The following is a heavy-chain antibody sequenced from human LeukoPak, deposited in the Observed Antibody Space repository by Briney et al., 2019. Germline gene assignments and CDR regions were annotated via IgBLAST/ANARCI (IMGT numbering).Heavy chain of an antibody. V-gene: IGHV4-31*03. CDR3: AGVRIAAAVSWAFAI. Sequence: SETLSLTCTVSGGSISSGGYYWSWIRQHPGKGLEWIGYIYYSGSTYYNPSLKSRVTISVDTSKNQFSLKLSSVTAADTAVYYCAGVRIAAAVSWAFAIWGQGTMVTVSS. D-gene: IGHD6-13*01. J-gene: IGHJ3*02. CDR1: GGSISSGGYY. CDR2: IYYSGST.